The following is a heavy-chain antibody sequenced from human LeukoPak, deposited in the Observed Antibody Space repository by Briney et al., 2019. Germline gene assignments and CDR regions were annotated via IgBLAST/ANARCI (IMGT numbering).Heavy chain of an antibody. CDR3: AREETSTVWD. J-gene: IGHJ4*02. CDR2: IHYSGST. Sequence: GSLRLSCAASGFTFSSYSMNRIRQPPGKGLEWIGSIHYSGSTYYKPSLQSRVIISIDTAKNKLSLNLTSVTAADTAVYYCAREETSTVWDWGQGTLVTVSS. V-gene: IGHV4-39*07. D-gene: IGHD3-16*01. CDR1: GFTFSSYS.